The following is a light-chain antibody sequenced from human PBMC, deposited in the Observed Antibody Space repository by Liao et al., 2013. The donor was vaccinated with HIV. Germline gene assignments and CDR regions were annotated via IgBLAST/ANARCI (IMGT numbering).Light chain of an antibody. CDR3: QAWHSSTLCV. J-gene: IGLJ1*01. CDR1: TIGSNS. CDR2: SDG. V-gene: IGLV3-21*04. Sequence: SYELTQPPSVSVAPGKTATITCGGNTIGSNSVHWYQQRPGQAPILVIYSDGDRPSGIPERFSGSNSGNTATLTISRVEAGDEADYYCQAWHSSTLCVFGTGTTVTVL.